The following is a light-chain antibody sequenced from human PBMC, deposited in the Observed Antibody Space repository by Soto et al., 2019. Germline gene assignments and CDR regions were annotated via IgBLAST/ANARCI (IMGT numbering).Light chain of an antibody. CDR1: QSISSY. CDR2: AAS. J-gene: IGKJ1*01. Sequence: DVQMTQSPSSLSASVGDRVTITCRASQSISSYLNWYQQKPGKAPTLLIYAASSLPSGVPSRFSGSGSGTDFTLTISSLQPEDFETYYCQQSYSTPQTFGQGTKVEIK. CDR3: QQSYSTPQT. V-gene: IGKV1-39*01.